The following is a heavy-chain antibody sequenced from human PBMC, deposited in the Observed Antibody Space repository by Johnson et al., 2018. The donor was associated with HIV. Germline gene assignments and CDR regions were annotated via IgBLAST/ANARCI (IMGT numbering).Heavy chain of an antibody. J-gene: IGHJ3*02. CDR2: ISYDGSNK. Sequence: QVQLVESGGGVVQPGRSLRLSCAASGFTFTTYAIHWVRQAPGKGLEWVAVISYDGSNKYYADSVKGRFTISRDNSKNTLYLQMNSLRAEDTAVYYCAKDMGAYQLLYAFDIWGQGTMVTVSS. D-gene: IGHD2-2*02. V-gene: IGHV3-30-3*01. CDR3: AKDMGAYQLLYAFDI. CDR1: GFTFTTYA.